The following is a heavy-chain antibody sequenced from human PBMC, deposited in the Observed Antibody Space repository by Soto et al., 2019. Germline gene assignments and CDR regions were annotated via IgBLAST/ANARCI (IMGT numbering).Heavy chain of an antibody. V-gene: IGHV4-30-4*01. CDR2: IYYSRST. CDR1: GGSISSGDYY. J-gene: IGHJ4*02. D-gene: IGHD3-10*01. CDR3: ARVMYYYGSGSQLDY. Sequence: QVQLQESGPGLVKPSQTLSLTCTVSGGSISSGDYYWRWIRQPPGKGLEWIGYIYYSRSTSYNPSLKSRVTISVDTSKNQFSLKLSSVTAADTAVYYCARVMYYYGSGSQLDYWGQGTLVTVSS.